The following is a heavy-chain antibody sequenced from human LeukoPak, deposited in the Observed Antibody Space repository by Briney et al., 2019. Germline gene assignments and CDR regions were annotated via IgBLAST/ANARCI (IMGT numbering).Heavy chain of an antibody. CDR1: GFTFSSYW. J-gene: IGHJ4*02. V-gene: IGHV3-7*03. CDR3: AKRPDCSTTNCFRFEY. CDR2: IKQDGSEK. D-gene: IGHD2-2*01. Sequence: GGSLRLSCAASGFTFSSYWMSWVRQAPGKGLEWVANIKQDGSEKYYVDSVKGRFTISRDNAKNSLYLQMNSLRAEDTAVYYCAKRPDCSTTNCFRFEYWGQGTLVTVSS.